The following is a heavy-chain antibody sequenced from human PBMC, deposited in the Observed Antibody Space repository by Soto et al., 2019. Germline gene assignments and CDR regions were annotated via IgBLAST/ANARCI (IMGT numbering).Heavy chain of an antibody. CDR1: GFTFSNYF. Sequence: EVLLVESGGGLVNPGGSLRLSCAVSGFTFSNYFMTWVRQAPGKGLEWVSFISGSGSYIYYADSVKGRFTISRDNANNSSYLQMNSLRAEDTAVYYCARGRGNWNYVRFDPWGQGTLVTVSS. V-gene: IGHV3-21*01. J-gene: IGHJ5*02. CDR2: ISGSGSYI. CDR3: ARGRGNWNYVRFDP. D-gene: IGHD1-7*01.